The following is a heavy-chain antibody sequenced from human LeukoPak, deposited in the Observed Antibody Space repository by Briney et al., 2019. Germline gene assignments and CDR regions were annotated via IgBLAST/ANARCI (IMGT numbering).Heavy chain of an antibody. J-gene: IGHJ4*02. Sequence: GGSLRLSCAASGFTVSSNYMSWVRQAPGKGLEWVSILYSGGSTHYADSVRGRFTVSRDNSKNTLYLEMNSLRVEDTAMYYCAKEDSSSRYYFDYWGQGTLVTVSS. CDR2: LYSGGST. D-gene: IGHD6-6*01. CDR3: AKEDSSSRYYFDY. V-gene: IGHV3-66*01. CDR1: GFTVSSNY.